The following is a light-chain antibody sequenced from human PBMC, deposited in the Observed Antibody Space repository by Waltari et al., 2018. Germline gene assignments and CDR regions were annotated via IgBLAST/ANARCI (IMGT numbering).Light chain of an antibody. CDR2: VST. V-gene: IGLV1-40*01. CDR1: GPNTGAGYY. Sequence: QSVLTPPPSVSGAPGQRVTIRCTGSGPNTGAGYYGHWYQQLPREAPKLLIYVSTSRPLGVPDRFFGSTSGTSAFLAITGLQAEDEADYYCQSYDTTLSVVFGGGTKLTVL. CDR3: QSYDTTLSVV. J-gene: IGLJ3*02.